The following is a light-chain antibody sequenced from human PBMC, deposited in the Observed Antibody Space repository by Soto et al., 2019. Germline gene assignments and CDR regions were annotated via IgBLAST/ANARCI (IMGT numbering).Light chain of an antibody. J-gene: IGKJ4*01. V-gene: IGKV3-20*01. Sequence: EIVLTQSPGTLSLSPGERATLSCRASQSVSSNYLAWYQQKPGQAPRLLIYGASSRAAGIPDRFSGSGSGTGFTLTISTLEPEDFAVYYCQRYGRSAPFGGWTKVEIK. CDR2: GAS. CDR1: QSVSSNY. CDR3: QRYGRSAP.